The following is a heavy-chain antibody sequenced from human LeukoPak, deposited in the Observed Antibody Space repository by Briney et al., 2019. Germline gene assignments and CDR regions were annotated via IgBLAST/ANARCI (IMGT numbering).Heavy chain of an antibody. D-gene: IGHD3-10*01. CDR1: GYIFTNYY. Sequence: ASVKVSCKASGYIFTNYYVHWVRQAPGQGLEWMGIINPSGGVSSYAQKFQGRVTMTRNTSISTAYMELSSLRSEDTAVYYCARGAKFRSYGSGTYYTSLPFDPWGQGTLVTVSS. V-gene: IGHV1-46*01. CDR3: ARGAKFRSYGSGTYYTSLPFDP. J-gene: IGHJ5*02. CDR2: INPSGGVS.